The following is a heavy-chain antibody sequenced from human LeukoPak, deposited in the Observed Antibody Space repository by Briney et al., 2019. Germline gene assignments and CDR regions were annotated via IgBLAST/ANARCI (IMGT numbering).Heavy chain of an antibody. D-gene: IGHD3-22*01. J-gene: IGHJ5*02. CDR1: GFTVSSNY. V-gene: IGHV3-66*01. Sequence: GGSLRLSCAASGFTVSSNYMSWVRQAPGKGLEWVSVIYSGGSTYYADSVKGRFTIPRDNSKNTLYLQMNSLRAEDTAVYYCARVWLWYYDAWGQGTLVTVSS. CDR2: IYSGGST. CDR3: ARVWLWYYDA.